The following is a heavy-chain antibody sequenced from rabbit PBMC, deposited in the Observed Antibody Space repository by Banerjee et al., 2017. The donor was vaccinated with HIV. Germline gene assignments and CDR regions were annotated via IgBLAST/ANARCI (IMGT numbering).Heavy chain of an antibody. D-gene: IGHD1-1*01. CDR3: AGESAGVIGWNFGL. J-gene: IGHJ4*01. V-gene: IGHV1S45*01. CDR1: GFALSSYAY. CDR2: INTSTGTT. Sequence: QEQLEESGGGLVTPEGTLTLTCKASGFALSSYAYMRWVRQAPGKGLERIACINTSTGTTCDASWAKVPITTSKTASIPVTLQITRLTAADSAAYCCAGESAGVIGWNFGLWGPGTLVTVS.